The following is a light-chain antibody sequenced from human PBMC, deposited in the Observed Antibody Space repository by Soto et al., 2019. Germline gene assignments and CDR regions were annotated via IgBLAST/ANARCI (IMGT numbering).Light chain of an antibody. CDR1: QDISNW. CDR2: AAS. Sequence: DIQMTQSPSSVSASVGDRVTISCRASQDISNWLAWYQQKPGEAPKFLIYAASTLQSGVPSRFSGSGSGTDFTLTISCLQSEDFATYYCQQYYSYPPWTFGQGTKVEIK. V-gene: IGKV1D-16*01. CDR3: QQYYSYPPWT. J-gene: IGKJ1*01.